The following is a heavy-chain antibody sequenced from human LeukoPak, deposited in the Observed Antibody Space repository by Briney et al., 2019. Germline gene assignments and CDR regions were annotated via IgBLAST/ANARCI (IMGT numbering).Heavy chain of an antibody. CDR2: IYPGDSDT. V-gene: IGHV5-51*01. Sequence: GEFLKISCKGSGYSFTSYWIGWVRQMPGKGLEWMGIIYPGDSDTRYSPSFQGQVTISADKSISTAYLQWSSLKASDTAMYYCVAGIAAAGTGYYYYGMDVWGQGTTVTVSS. CDR3: VAGIAAAGTGYYYYGMDV. CDR1: GYSFTSYW. D-gene: IGHD6-13*01. J-gene: IGHJ6*02.